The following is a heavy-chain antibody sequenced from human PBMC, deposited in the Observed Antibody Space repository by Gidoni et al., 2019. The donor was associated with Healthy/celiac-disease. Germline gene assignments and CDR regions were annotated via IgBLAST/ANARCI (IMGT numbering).Heavy chain of an antibody. CDR3: TTDFSVTAESFQH. V-gene: IGHV3-15*01. Sequence: EEQLVEAGGGLGKPGGSRRLAGAASGFTCSKAWMSWVRQAPGKGLEWVGPITSKTAGVTTSYAAPVKGRFTISSDDSKNTLYLQMNSLKTEDTAVYYCTTDFSVTAESFQHWGQGTLVTVSS. D-gene: IGHD4-17*01. J-gene: IGHJ1*01. CDR1: GFTCSKAW. CDR2: ITSKTAGVTT.